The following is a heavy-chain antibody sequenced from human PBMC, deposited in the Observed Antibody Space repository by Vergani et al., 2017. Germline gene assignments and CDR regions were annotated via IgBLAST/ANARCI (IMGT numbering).Heavy chain of an antibody. J-gene: IGHJ4*02. CDR3: ARGRGQYYDFWSGYPILDY. V-gene: IGHV1-69*01. D-gene: IGHD3-3*01. Sequence: QVQLVQSGAEVKKPGSSVKVSCKASRGTFSSYAISWVRQAPGQGLEWMGGIIPIFGTANYAQKFQGRVTITADESTSTAYMELSSLRSEDTAVYYCARGRGQYYDFWSGYPILDYWGQGTLVTVSS. CDR2: IIPIFGTA. CDR1: RGTFSSYA.